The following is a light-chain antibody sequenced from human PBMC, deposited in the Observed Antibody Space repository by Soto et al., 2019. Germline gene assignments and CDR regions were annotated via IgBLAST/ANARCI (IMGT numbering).Light chain of an antibody. V-gene: IGLV2-8*01. CDR3: SSYAGISNFVV. CDR2: DVT. Sequence: QSALTQPPSASGSPGQSVTISCTGTSGDVGGYYYVSWYQHHPGKAPKLMIYDVTKRPSGVPDRFSGSKSGNTASLTVSGLQAEDEADYYCSSYAGISNFVVFGGGTKVTVL. CDR1: SGDVGGYYY. J-gene: IGLJ2*01.